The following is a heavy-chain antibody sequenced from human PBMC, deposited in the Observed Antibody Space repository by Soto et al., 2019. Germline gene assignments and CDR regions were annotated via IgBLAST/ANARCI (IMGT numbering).Heavy chain of an antibody. D-gene: IGHD2-2*01. CDR2: INYSGNT. J-gene: IGHJ3*02. V-gene: IGHV4-31*03. CDR3: ASYCSSSRCYFDGAFDI. CDR1: GGSIASGGYY. Sequence: SGTLSLTCTVSGGSIASGGYYWSWFRQHPGEGLGWIGYINYSGNTYYNPSLKSRLSISVDTSKSQFSLKLSSVTAADTAVYYCASYCSSSRCYFDGAFDIWGQGTMVT.